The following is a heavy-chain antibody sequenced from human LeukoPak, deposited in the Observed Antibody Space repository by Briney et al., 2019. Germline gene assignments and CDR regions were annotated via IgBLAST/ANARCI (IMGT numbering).Heavy chain of an antibody. CDR1: GGSFSGYY. CDR3: ARRLLGYCSGGSCYSGYFQH. V-gene: IGHV4-34*01. CDR2: IYHSGST. D-gene: IGHD2-15*01. J-gene: IGHJ1*01. Sequence: TETLSLTCAVYGGSFSGYYWSWIRQPPGKGLEWIGEIYHSGSTNFNPSLKSRVTISVDTSKNQFSLKLSSVTAADTAVYYCARRLLGYCSGGSCYSGYFQHWGQGTLVTVSS.